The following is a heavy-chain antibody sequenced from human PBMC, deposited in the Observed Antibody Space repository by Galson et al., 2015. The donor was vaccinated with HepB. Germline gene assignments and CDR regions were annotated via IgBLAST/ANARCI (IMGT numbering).Heavy chain of an antibody. CDR1: GYTFTSYA. D-gene: IGHD1-26*01. J-gene: IGHJ5*02. CDR2: INAGNGNT. V-gene: IGHV1-3*01. Sequence: SVKVSCKASGYTFTSYAMHWVRQAPGQRLEWMGWINAGNGNTKYSQKFQGRVTITRDTSASTAYMELSSLRSEDTAVYYCARDYIPQSQWEPVTGDWFDPWGQGTLVTVSS. CDR3: ARDYIPQSQWEPVTGDWFDP.